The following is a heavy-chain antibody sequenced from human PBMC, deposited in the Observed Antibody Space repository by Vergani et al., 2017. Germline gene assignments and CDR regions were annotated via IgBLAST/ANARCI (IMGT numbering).Heavy chain of an antibody. CDR2: IYTSGST. V-gene: IGHV4-61*02. J-gene: IGHJ5*02. Sequence: QVQLQESGPGLVKPSQTLSLTCTVSGGSISSGGYYWSWIRQHPGKGLEWIGRIYTSGSTNYNPSLKSRVTMSVDTSKNQFSLKLSSVTAADTAVYYCAREAGGYDSSGSGTDWFDPWGQGTLVTVSS. CDR3: AREAGGYDSSGSGTDWFDP. D-gene: IGHD3-22*01. CDR1: GGSISSGGYY.